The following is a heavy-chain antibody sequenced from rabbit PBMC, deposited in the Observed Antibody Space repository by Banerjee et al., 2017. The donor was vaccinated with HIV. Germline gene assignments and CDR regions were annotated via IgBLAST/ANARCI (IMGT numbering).Heavy chain of an antibody. CDR1: GFSFSSYYN. CDR3: ARDLAGVIGWNFNL. D-gene: IGHD4-1*01. V-gene: IGHV1S40*01. CDR2: IDAGSSGKT. Sequence: QSLQESGGDLVKPGASLTLTCTASGFSFSSYYNMCWVRQAPGKGLEWIACIDAGSSGKTAYASWAKGRFTISKASWTTVTLQMTSLTAADTATYFCARDLAGVIGWNFNLWGQGTLVTVS. J-gene: IGHJ4*01.